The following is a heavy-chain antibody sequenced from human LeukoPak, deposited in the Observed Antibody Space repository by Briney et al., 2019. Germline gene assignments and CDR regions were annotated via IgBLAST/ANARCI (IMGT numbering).Heavy chain of an antibody. CDR2: TYYSGST. V-gene: IGHV4-39*01. CDR1: GFTVSSNY. Sequence: PGGSLRLSCAASGFTVSSNYMSWVRQAPGKGLEWIGSTYYSGSTYYNPSLKSRVTISVDTSKNQFSLKLSSVTAADTAVYYCARPENDFWSGYYVWGQGTTVTVSS. CDR3: ARPENDFWSGYYV. J-gene: IGHJ6*02. D-gene: IGHD3-3*01.